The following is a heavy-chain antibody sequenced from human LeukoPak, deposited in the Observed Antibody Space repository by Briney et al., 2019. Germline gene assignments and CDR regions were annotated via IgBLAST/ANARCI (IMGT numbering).Heavy chain of an antibody. Sequence: PGRSLRLSCAASGFTFSSYGMHWVRQAPGKGLEWVAVISYDGSNKYYADSVKGRFTISRDNSKNTLYLQMNSLRAEDTAVYYCARVPYYGSGSYSNIDYWGQGTLVTVSS. V-gene: IGHV3-30*03. J-gene: IGHJ4*02. CDR1: GFTFSSYG. CDR2: ISYDGSNK. CDR3: ARVPYYGSGSYSNIDY. D-gene: IGHD3-10*01.